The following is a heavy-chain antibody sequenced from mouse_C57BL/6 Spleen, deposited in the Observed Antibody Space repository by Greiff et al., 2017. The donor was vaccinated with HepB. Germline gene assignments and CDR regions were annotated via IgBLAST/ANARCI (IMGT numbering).Heavy chain of an antibody. J-gene: IGHJ3*01. D-gene: IGHD1-1*01. CDR1: GYAFSSSW. CDR3: ARDTTVVEGFAY. CDR2: IYPGDGDT. V-gene: IGHV1-82*01. Sequence: QVQLQQSGPELVKPGASVKISCKASGYAFSSSWMNWVKQRPGKGLEWIGRIYPGDGDTNYNRKFKGKATLTADKSSSTAYMQLSSLTSEDSAVYFCARDTTVVEGFAYWGQGTLVTVSA.